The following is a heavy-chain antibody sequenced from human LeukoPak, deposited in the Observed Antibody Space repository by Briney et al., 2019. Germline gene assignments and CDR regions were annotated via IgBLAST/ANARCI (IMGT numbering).Heavy chain of an antibody. CDR1: GFSYSSYG. CDR3: TAERGYCSGFSCYGY. V-gene: IGHV3-30*02. Sequence: GGSLRLSCAASGFSYSSYGMHWVRQAPGKGLEWVAFIRYDGSHKKYADSLKGRFTISRDNSKNTLYLQMNSLRAEDTAVYYCTAERGYCSGFSCYGYWGQGTLVTVSS. D-gene: IGHD2-15*01. CDR2: IRYDGSHK. J-gene: IGHJ4*02.